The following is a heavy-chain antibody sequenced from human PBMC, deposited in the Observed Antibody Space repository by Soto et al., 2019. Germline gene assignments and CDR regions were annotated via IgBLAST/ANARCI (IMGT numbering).Heavy chain of an antibody. D-gene: IGHD6-19*01. V-gene: IGHV3-48*01. J-gene: IGHJ5*02. CDR2: ISSSSSTI. Sequence: GGSLRLSCAASGFTFSSYSMNWVRQAPGKGLEWVSYISSSSSTIYYADSVKGRFTSSRDNAKNSLYLQMNSLRAEDTAVYYCARAGPVDVSSSWYRIAVAGTANNWFDPWGQGT. CDR1: GFTFSSYS. CDR3: ARAGPVDVSSSWYRIAVAGTANNWFDP.